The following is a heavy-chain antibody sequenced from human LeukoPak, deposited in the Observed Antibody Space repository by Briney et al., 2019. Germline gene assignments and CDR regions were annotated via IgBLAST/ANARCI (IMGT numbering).Heavy chain of an antibody. D-gene: IGHD4-23*01. CDR3: ASPDYGGNSDYFDY. V-gene: IGHV3-74*01. CDR2: INTDGSST. Sequence: QSGGSLRPSCAASGFTFSSYWMHWVRQAPGKGLVWVSRINTDGSSTSYADSVKGRFTISRDNAKNTLYLQMNSLRAEDTAVYYCASPDYGGNSDYFDYWGQGTLVTVYS. CDR1: GFTFSSYW. J-gene: IGHJ4*02.